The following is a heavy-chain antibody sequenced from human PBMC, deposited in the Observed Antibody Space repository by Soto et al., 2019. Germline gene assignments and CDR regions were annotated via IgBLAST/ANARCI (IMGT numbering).Heavy chain of an antibody. CDR1: GFTFSSYA. CDR3: AKDGRFTFFGVVHNDLDY. CDR2: ISGSGGST. Sequence: PGGSLRLSCAASGFTFSSYAMSWVRQAPGKGLEWVSAISGSGGSTYYADYAQGRFTISGDNSKNTLYLQMNSLRAEDTAVYYCAKDGRFTFFGVVHNDLDYWGQGTLVTVSS. V-gene: IGHV3-23*01. D-gene: IGHD3-3*01. J-gene: IGHJ4*02.